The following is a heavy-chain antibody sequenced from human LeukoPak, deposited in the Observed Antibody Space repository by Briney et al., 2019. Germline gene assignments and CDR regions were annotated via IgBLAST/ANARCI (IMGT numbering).Heavy chain of an antibody. CDR3: ARPLYGSGSYYKPPFDY. D-gene: IGHD3-10*01. V-gene: IGHV7-4-1*02. J-gene: IGHJ4*02. Sequence: ASVKVSCKASGYTFTSYAMNWVRQAPGQGLEWMGWINTNTGNPTYAQGLTGRFVFSLDTSVSTAYLHINSLKSEDTAVYYCARPLYGSGSYYKPPFDYWGQGTLVTVSS. CDR1: GYTFTSYA. CDR2: INTNTGNP.